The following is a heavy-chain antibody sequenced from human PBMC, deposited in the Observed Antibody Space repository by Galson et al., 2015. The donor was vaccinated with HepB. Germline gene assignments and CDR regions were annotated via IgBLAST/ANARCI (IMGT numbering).Heavy chain of an antibody. Sequence: SVKVSCKASGYSFTGYYIHWMRQAPGQGLEWMGRIKPDGGSTNYAQKFQGRVTMTRDTSISTAYMELSGLKSDDTAVYYCARDGVTTITGGWFDPWGQGTLVTVSS. J-gene: IGHJ5*02. CDR3: ARDGVTTITGGWFDP. V-gene: IGHV1-2*06. CDR1: GYSFTGYY. CDR2: IKPDGGST. D-gene: IGHD5-24*01.